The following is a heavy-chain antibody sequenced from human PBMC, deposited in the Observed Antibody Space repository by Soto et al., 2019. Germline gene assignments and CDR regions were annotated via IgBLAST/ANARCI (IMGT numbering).Heavy chain of an antibody. CDR1: GVSISSGDYY. D-gene: IGHD2-2*01. CDR2: IYYSGST. CDR3: ARHRAGRVVPAPNYYMDV. V-gene: IGHV4-30-4*01. Sequence: PSETLSLTCTVSGVSISSGDYYWSWIRQPPGKGLEWIGYIYYSGSTYYNPSLKSRVTISVDTSKNQFSLKLSSVTAADTAVYYCARHRAGRVVPAPNYYMDVWGKGTTVTVSS. J-gene: IGHJ6*03.